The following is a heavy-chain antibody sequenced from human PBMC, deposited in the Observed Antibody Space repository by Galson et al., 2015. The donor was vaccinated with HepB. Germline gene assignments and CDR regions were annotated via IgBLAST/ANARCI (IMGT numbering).Heavy chain of an antibody. V-gene: IGHV1-2*02. J-gene: IGHJ5*02. CDR1: GYTFTGYY. Sequence: SVKVSCKASGYTFTGYYIHWVRQAPGQGLEWMGRINPDSGGTNFAQKFQGRVTMTRDTSISTAYMELTTLRPDDTAVYYCARDLTATAGNWFDPWGQGTLVTVSS. CDR2: INPDSGGT. D-gene: IGHD6-13*01. CDR3: ARDLTATAGNWFDP.